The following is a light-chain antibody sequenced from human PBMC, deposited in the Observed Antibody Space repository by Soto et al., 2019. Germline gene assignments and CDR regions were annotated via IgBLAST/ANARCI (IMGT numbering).Light chain of an antibody. Sequence: QSVLTQSPSASGTPGQGVTISCSGGGSNIGSNAVHWYQQLPGTAPKLLIYNSNQRPSGVPARFSGSKSGTSASLAISGLQSEDEADYHCAAWDDSLKGVVFGGGTKLTVL. J-gene: IGLJ2*01. V-gene: IGLV1-44*01. CDR1: GSNIGSNA. CDR3: AAWDDSLKGVV. CDR2: NSN.